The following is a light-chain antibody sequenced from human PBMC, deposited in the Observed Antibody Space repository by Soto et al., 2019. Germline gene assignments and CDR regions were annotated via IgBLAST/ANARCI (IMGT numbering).Light chain of an antibody. V-gene: IGKV3-20*01. CDR3: QQYASSYT. CDR1: QSVASSS. CDR2: GAS. Sequence: EIVLTQSPGTLSLSPGERATLSCRASQSVASSSLAWYQQKPGQAPRLLIYGASSRATVIPDRFSGSGSGTDFTLTISRLEPEDFAVYYCQQYASSYTFGQGTKLEIK. J-gene: IGKJ2*01.